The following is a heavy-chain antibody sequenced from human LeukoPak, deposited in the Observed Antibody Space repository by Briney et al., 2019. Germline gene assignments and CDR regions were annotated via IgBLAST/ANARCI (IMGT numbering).Heavy chain of an antibody. Sequence: ASVKVSCKASGYTFTGYYMHWVRQAPGQGLEWMGWINPNSGGTNYAQKFQGRVTMTRDTSISTAYMELSRLRSDDTAVYYCARSASKAHDAFDIWGQGTMVTVSS. D-gene: IGHD4-11*01. CDR3: ARSASKAHDAFDI. CDR2: INPNSGGT. CDR1: GYTFTGYY. J-gene: IGHJ3*02. V-gene: IGHV1-2*02.